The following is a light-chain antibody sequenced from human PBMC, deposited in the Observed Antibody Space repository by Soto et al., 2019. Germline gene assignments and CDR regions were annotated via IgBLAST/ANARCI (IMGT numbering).Light chain of an antibody. CDR1: SSDVGGYNY. Sequence: QSAVTQPLSASGSPVQSVTISCTGTSSDVGGYNYVSWYQQHPGKAPKLMIYEVSKRPSGVPDRFSGSKSGNTASLTVSGLQAEDEAAYYCSSYAGRNNYVFGPATKVTLL. CDR3: SSYAGRNNYV. V-gene: IGLV2-8*01. CDR2: EVS. J-gene: IGLJ1*01.